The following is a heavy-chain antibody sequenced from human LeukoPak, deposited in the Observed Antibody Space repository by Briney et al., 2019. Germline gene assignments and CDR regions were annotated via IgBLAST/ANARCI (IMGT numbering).Heavy chain of an antibody. CDR3: ARGYYDSSGYSNAFDI. D-gene: IGHD3-22*01. CDR2: IYYSGST. J-gene: IGHJ3*02. Sequence: SETLSLTCTVSGGSISSSYWSWIRQPPGKGLEGIAYIYYSGSTNYNPSLKSRVTVSVDTSKNQLSLKLNSVTAADTAVYYCARGYYDSSGYSNAFDIWGQGTMVTVSS. CDR1: GGSISSSY. V-gene: IGHV4-59*01.